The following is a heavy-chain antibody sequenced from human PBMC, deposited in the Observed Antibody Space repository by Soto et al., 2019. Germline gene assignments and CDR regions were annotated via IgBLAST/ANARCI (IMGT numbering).Heavy chain of an antibody. CDR1: GYSFTSYW. D-gene: IGHD2-15*01. V-gene: IGHV5-51*01. Sequence: PGESLKISCKGSGYSFTSYWIGWVRQMPGKGLEWMGIIYPGDSDTRYSPSFQGQVTISADKSISTAYLQWSSLKASDTAMYYCAVPKKVHKVGSREQTYYGMDVWGQGTAVTVSS. CDR2: IYPGDSDT. CDR3: AVPKKVHKVGSREQTYYGMDV. J-gene: IGHJ6*02.